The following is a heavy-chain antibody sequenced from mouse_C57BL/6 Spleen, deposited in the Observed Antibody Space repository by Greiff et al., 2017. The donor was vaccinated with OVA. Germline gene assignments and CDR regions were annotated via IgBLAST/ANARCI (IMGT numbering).Heavy chain of an antibody. CDR1: GFTFSSYA. J-gene: IGHJ4*01. D-gene: IGHD1-1*01. CDR2: ISDGGSYT. V-gene: IGHV5-4*01. Sequence: EVQGVESGGGLVKPGGSLKLSCAASGFTFSSYAMSWVRQTPEKRLEWVATISDGGSYTYYPDNVKGRFTISRENAKNNLYLQMSHLKSEDTAMYYCARDGNYYGSSYYAMDYWGQGTSVTVSS. CDR3: ARDGNYYGSSYYAMDY.